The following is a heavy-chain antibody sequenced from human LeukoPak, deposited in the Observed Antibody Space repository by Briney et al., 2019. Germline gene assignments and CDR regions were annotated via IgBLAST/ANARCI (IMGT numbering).Heavy chain of an antibody. CDR3: VRGQWNSIYYFDS. CDR1: GDSVSRNNAG. Sequence: SQTLSLTCAISGDSVSRNNAGWNWIRQSPSRGLEWLGRTYFRSKFYIDYAVSVQSRITIDPDTSRNQFSLQLNSVTPEDTAIYYCVRGQWNSIYYFDSWGQGTLVTVSS. D-gene: IGHD6-19*01. V-gene: IGHV6-1*01. CDR2: TYFRSKFYI. J-gene: IGHJ4*02.